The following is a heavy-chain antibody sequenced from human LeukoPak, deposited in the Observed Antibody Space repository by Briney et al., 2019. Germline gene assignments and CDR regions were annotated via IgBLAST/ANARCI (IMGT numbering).Heavy chain of an antibody. CDR2: IYTSGST. CDR3: ARGIAASMSDAFDI. V-gene: IGHV4-4*07. D-gene: IGHD6-13*01. J-gene: IGHJ3*02. CDR1: GGSISSYY. Sequence: SETLSLTCTVSGGSISSYYWSWIRQPAGKGLEWIGRIYTSGSTNCNPSLKSRVTMSVDTSKNQFSLKLSSVTAADTAVYYCARGIAASMSDAFDIWGQGTMVTVSS.